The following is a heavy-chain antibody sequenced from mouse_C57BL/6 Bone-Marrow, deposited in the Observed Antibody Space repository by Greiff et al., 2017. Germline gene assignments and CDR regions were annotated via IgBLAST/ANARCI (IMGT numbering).Heavy chain of an antibody. CDR3: ARPYYSNYWYFDV. Sequence: QVQLHHSFSYLFNPLASFTISFNSSFYTFTIYFITWVKQRPGQGLEWIGYIYPGSGSTNYNDKFKSKSTLTVDTSSSTAYMQLSSLTSEDSAVYYCARPYYSNYWYFDVWGTGTTVTVSS. V-gene: IGHV1-55*01. J-gene: IGHJ1*03. CDR1: FYTFTIYF. CDR2: IYPGSGST. D-gene: IGHD2-5*01.